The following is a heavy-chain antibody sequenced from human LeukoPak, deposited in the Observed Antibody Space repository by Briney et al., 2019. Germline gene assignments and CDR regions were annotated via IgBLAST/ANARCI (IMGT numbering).Heavy chain of an antibody. CDR1: GGSISSYY. Sequence: SETLSLTCTVSGGSISSYYWSWIRQPPGKGLERIGYIYYSGSTNYNPSLKSRVTISVDTSKNQFSLKLSSVTAADTAVYYCARLITMVRGNWFDPWGQGTLVTVSS. V-gene: IGHV4-59*08. J-gene: IGHJ5*02. D-gene: IGHD3-10*01. CDR3: ARLITMVRGNWFDP. CDR2: IYYSGST.